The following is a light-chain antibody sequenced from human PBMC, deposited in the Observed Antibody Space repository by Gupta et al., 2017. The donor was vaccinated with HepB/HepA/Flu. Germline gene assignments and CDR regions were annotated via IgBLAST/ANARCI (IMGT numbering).Light chain of an antibody. CDR1: QSVNNY. CDR2: DTS. Sequence: EIVLTQSTGTLSLSPGERATLSCRASQSVNNYLAWYKQKPGQALRLLIYDTSNRVTGIPARFSGSGYGTDFTLTISSREPEDFAVYYCQQRCNWPLCSFGQGTKVEIK. V-gene: IGKV3-11*01. J-gene: IGKJ2*04. CDR3: QQRCNWPLCS.